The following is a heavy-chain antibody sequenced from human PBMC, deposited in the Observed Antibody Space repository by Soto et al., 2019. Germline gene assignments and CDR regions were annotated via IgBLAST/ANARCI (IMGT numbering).Heavy chain of an antibody. CDR3: AREVVTETTLGYFDF. D-gene: IGHD2-21*02. Sequence: SVKVSCKASGGSFSSDAITWVRQAPGQGLEWIGEIIPMFDTTNHAPEFQGRVTITADTATTTVYMEVNRLTPDDTAVYYCAREVVTETTLGYFDFWGQGALVTVSS. CDR1: GGSFSSDA. J-gene: IGHJ4*02. CDR2: IIPMFDTT. V-gene: IGHV1-69*06.